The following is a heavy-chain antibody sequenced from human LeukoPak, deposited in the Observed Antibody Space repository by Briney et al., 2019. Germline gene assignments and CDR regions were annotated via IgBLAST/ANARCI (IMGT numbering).Heavy chain of an antibody. V-gene: IGHV3-21*01. CDR1: GFTFSSYS. D-gene: IGHD6-13*01. CDR2: ISSSSSYI. CDR3: ARVEDSSSWYFRYYYYYGMDV. J-gene: IGHJ6*02. Sequence: PGGSLRLSCAASGFTFSSYSMNWVRQAPGKGLECVSSISSSSSYIYYADSVKGRFTISRDNAKNSLYLQMNSLRAEDTAVYYCARVEDSSSWYFRYYYYYGMDVWGQGTTVTVSS.